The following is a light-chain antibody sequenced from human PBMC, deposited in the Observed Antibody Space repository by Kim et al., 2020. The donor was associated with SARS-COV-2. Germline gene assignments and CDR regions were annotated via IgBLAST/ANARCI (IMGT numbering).Light chain of an antibody. Sequence: SSKLTQDPAVSVALGQTVRLTCQGDSLRSYYATWYQQKPGQAPILVIYGKNNRPSGIPDRFSCSSSGNTASLTITGTQAGDEADYYCNSRDSNDNVVFGG. J-gene: IGLJ2*01. CDR1: SLRSYY. CDR2: GKN. CDR3: NSRDSNDNVV. V-gene: IGLV3-19*01.